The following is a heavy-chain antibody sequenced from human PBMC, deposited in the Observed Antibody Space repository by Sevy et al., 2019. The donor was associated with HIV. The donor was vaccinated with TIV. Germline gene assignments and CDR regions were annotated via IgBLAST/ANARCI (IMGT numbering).Heavy chain of an antibody. Sequence: SETLSLTCTVSGGSISSYYWSWIRQPAGKGLEWIGRIYTSGSTNYNPSLKSRVTMSVDTSKNQCSLKLSYETAADTAVYYCATYYYGSGSYRELGPYYYGMDVWGQGTTVTVSS. J-gene: IGHJ6*02. V-gene: IGHV4-4*07. CDR1: GGSISSYY. D-gene: IGHD3-10*01. CDR2: IYTSGST. CDR3: ATYYYGSGSYRELGPYYYGMDV.